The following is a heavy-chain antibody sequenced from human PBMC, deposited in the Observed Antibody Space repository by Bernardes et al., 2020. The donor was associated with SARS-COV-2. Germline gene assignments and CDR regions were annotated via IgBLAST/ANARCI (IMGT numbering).Heavy chain of an antibody. CDR1: GLSFKDAW. CDR3: NTDRLYHLIPISSGDNFGH. D-gene: IGHD3-16*01. J-gene: IGHJ4*02. Sequence: GGSLRLSCTTSGLSFKDAWMNWVRQAPGKGLEWVGRIKRKTDAGTPDYAAPVQGRFTISRDDSKNTLYLQMNSLKTEDTAMYYCNTDRLYHLIPISSGDNFGHWGQGSLVTVSS. V-gene: IGHV3-15*01. CDR2: IKRKTDAGTP.